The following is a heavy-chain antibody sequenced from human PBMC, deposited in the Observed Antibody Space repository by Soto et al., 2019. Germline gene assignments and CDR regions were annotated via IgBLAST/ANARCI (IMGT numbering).Heavy chain of an antibody. J-gene: IGHJ5*02. D-gene: IGHD3-22*01. Sequence: PGGSLRLSCAASGFTFDDYAMHWVRQAPGEGLEWVSGISWNSGSIGYADSVKGRFTISRDNAKNPLYLQMNSLRAEDTALYYCAKGGHYYDSSGYYFNWFDPWGQGTLVTVSS. CDR3: AKGGHYYDSSGYYFNWFDP. V-gene: IGHV3-9*01. CDR2: ISWNSGSI. CDR1: GFTFDDYA.